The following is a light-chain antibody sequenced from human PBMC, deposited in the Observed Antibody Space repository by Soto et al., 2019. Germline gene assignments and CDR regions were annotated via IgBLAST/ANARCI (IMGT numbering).Light chain of an antibody. CDR1: SSDVGGYNY. V-gene: IGLV2-14*01. J-gene: IGLJ3*02. CDR3: SSYTSSSSV. Sequence: QSALTQPASVSGSPGQSITISCTGTSSDVGGYNYVSWYQQHPGKAPKLMIYDVSNRPSGVSNRFSRSKSGNTASLTISGLQAEDEADYYCSSYTSSSSVFGGGTKLTVL. CDR2: DVS.